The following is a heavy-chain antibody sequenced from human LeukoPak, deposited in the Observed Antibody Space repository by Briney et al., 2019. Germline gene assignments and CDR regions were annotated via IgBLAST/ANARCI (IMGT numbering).Heavy chain of an antibody. Sequence: ASVKVSCKASGYTFTGYYIHWVRQAPGQGLEWMGWINPNSGGTNYAQKFQGRVTMTRDTSISTAYMELSSLRSDDTAIYFCARFGAEGYWGQGTLVTVSS. J-gene: IGHJ4*02. V-gene: IGHV1-2*02. CDR2: INPNSGGT. CDR1: GYTFTGYY. D-gene: IGHD1-26*01. CDR3: ARFGAEGY.